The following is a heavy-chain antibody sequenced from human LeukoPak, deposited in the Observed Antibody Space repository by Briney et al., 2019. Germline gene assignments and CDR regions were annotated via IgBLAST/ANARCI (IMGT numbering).Heavy chain of an antibody. CDR2: MNPNSGNT. J-gene: IGHJ4*02. CDR3: ARDRSSSPYYDYVWGSYRKEYYFDY. Sequence: ASVKVSCKASGYTFTSYDINWVRQATGQGLEWMGWMNPNSGNTGYAQKFQGRVTITADESTSTAYMELSSLRSEDTAVYYCARDRSSSPYYDYVWGSYRKEYYFDYWGQGTLVTVSS. CDR1: GYTFTSYD. V-gene: IGHV1-8*01. D-gene: IGHD3-16*02.